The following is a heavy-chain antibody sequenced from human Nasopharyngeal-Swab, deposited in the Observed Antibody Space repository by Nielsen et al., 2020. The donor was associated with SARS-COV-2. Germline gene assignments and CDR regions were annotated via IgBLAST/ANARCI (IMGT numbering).Heavy chain of an antibody. D-gene: IGHD4-17*01. J-gene: IGHJ4*02. V-gene: IGHV3-33*06. CDR3: AKDPSSTVSTSLWFDY. CDR1: GFTFSSYG. Sequence: GESLKISCAASGFTFSSYGMHWVRQAPGKGLEWVAVIWYDGSNKYYADSVKGRFTISRDNSKNTLYLQMNSLRAEDTAVYYCAKDPSSTVSTSLWFDYWGQGTLVTVSS. CDR2: IWYDGSNK.